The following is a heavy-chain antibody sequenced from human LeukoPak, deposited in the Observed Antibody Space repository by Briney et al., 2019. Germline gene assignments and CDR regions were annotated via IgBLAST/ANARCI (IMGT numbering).Heavy chain of an antibody. J-gene: IGHJ6*04. CDR1: GFTVSSNY. CDR2: IYGGGSR. CDR3: AELGITMIGGV. Sequence: GGSLILSCAASGFTVSSNYMSWVRQAPGKGLEWVSVIYGGGSRYYADSVKGRFTISRDNSKNTLYLQMNSLRAEDTAVYYCAELGITMIGGVWGKGTTVTISS. V-gene: IGHV3-53*01. D-gene: IGHD3-10*02.